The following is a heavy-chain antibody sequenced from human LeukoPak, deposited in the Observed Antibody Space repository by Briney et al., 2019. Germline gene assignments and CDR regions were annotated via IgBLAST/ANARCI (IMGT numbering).Heavy chain of an antibody. Sequence: GGSLRLSCAASGFTFDDYAMHWVRQAPGKGLEWVSGISWNSGSIGYADSVKGRFTISRDNAKNSLYLQMNSLRAEDTALYYCAKDKTAGTGFDYWGQGTLVTVSS. CDR2: ISWNSGSI. D-gene: IGHD6-13*01. V-gene: IGHV3-9*01. CDR3: AKDKTAGTGFDY. J-gene: IGHJ4*02. CDR1: GFTFDDYA.